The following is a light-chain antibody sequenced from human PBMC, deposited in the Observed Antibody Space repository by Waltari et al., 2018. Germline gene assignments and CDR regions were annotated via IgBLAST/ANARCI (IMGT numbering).Light chain of an antibody. CDR3: QQSFTTPPT. CDR2: WAS. CDR1: QKVFYNSNDKNY. Sequence: DIVLTQSPDSLAVSLGERATINCKSSQKVFYNSNDKNYLVWYQQKSGQPPKLLIYWASTRESVVPDRFSGSGSGTEFTLTIRNLQAEDVAVYYCQQSFTTPPTFGQGTKLEIK. J-gene: IGKJ2*01. V-gene: IGKV4-1*01.